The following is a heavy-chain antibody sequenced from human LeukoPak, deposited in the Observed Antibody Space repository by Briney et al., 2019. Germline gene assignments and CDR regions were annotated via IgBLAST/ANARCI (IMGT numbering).Heavy chain of an antibody. J-gene: IGHJ2*01. D-gene: IGHD1-26*01. Sequence: PGGSLRLSCVGSGFSFSTYGMNWVRQAPGKGLEWISYISGSTTNIYYADSMKGRFTISRDNAKNSLYLQMDSLRAEDTAVYYCARPRGWERRWYFDLWGRGTLVTVSS. V-gene: IGHV3-21*05. CDR1: GFSFSTYG. CDR2: ISGSTTNI. CDR3: ARPRGWERRWYFDL.